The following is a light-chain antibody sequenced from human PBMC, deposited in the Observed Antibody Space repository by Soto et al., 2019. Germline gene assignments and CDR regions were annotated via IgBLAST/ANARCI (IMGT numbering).Light chain of an antibody. Sequence: EIVMTQSPATLSLSPGEIAAISCTASQSINSELAWYQQKPDQPPRLLIYGSSTRATGVPARFTGSESGSEFTLTISGLQSEDFAIYYCQQGHNWPLTFGQGTRLEI. CDR3: QQGHNWPLT. CDR2: GSS. CDR1: QSINSE. V-gene: IGKV3-15*01. J-gene: IGKJ2*01.